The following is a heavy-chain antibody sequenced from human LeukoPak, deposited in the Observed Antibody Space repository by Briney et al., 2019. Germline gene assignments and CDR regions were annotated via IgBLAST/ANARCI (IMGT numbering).Heavy chain of an antibody. V-gene: IGHV3-7*04. D-gene: IGHD1-1*01. CDR3: ARGDDFSGDH. J-gene: IGHJ4*02. CDR2: IHTEGNEK. Sequence: GGSLRLSCAVSGLTFSNFWMSWVRQAPGRGLEWVANIHTEGNEKYHVESVKGRFTISRDNTKNLLFLQMNGLRVEDTAVYYCARGDDFSGDHWGQGTLVTVSS. CDR1: GLTFSNFW.